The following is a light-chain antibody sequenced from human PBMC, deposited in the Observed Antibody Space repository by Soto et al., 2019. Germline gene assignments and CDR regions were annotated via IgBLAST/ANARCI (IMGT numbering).Light chain of an antibody. CDR2: DAS. CDR1: RDITDY. Sequence: DTQMTQSPSSLSSSLGDRVAITCQASRDITDYLNWYQQKPGKAPKLLIYDASKLETGVPSRFIGSGYGTDFTLTVTSMPPEDVAEYYCHHFATIPMTFGQGPRMQIK. V-gene: IGKV1-33*01. CDR3: HHFATIPMT. J-gene: IGKJ5*01.